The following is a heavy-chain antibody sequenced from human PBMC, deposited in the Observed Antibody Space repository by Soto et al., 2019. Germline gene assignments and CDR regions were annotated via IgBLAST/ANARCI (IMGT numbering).Heavy chain of an antibody. V-gene: IGHV1-46*01. CDR1: GYTFTSYY. CDR2: INPSGGST. Sequence: ASVKVSCKASGYTFTSYYMHWVRQAPGQGLEWMGIINPSGGSTSYAQKFQGRVTMTRDTSTSTVYMELSSLRSEDTAVYYCAGDEGVGYSYATWGYFDYWGQGTLVTVSS. D-gene: IGHD5-18*01. CDR3: AGDEGVGYSYATWGYFDY. J-gene: IGHJ4*02.